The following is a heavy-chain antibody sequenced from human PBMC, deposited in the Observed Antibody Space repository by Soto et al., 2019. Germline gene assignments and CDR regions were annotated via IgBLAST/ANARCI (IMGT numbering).Heavy chain of an antibody. Sequence: PXETLALTCNVSGCSLTNYYCSWIRQPPGKGPEWIGYSYFTGSTNYNPSLGSRVAISVDTSNNQFSLTLSSVTAADTAVYYCARGGGGYAKHFDYWGQGILVTVSS. J-gene: IGHJ4*02. CDR2: SYFTGST. CDR1: GCSLTNYY. V-gene: IGHV4-59*01. D-gene: IGHD3-22*01. CDR3: ARGGGGYAKHFDY.